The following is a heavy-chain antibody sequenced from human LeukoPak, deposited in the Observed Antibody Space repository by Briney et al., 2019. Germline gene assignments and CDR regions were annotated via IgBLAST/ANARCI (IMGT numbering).Heavy chain of an antibody. V-gene: IGHV4-59*01. Sequence: PSETLSLTCTVSGGXIRTNRCSWIRQPPGRGLEWIGYIHHSGTIDYNSSLKSRLTISMDTSKSQFSLKLTSVTAADTAVYYCAPDWRFCRDEGCVGTWGQGTLVTVSS. CDR2: IHHSGTI. CDR3: APDWRFCRDEGCVGT. D-gene: IGHD3-3*01. J-gene: IGHJ4*02. CDR1: GGXIRTNR.